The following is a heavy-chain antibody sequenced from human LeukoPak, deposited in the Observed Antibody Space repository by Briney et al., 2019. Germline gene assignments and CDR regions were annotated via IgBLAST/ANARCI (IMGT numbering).Heavy chain of an antibody. CDR2: ISGSGGST. Sequence: GGSLRLSCAASGFTFSSYAMSWVRQAPGKGLEWVSAISGSGGSTYYADSVKGRFTISRDNSKNTLYLQMNSLRAEDTAVYYCAVSGVSTIAFDYWGQGTLVTVSS. CDR3: AVSGVSTIAFDY. D-gene: IGHD3-3*01. V-gene: IGHV3-23*01. CDR1: GFTFSSYA. J-gene: IGHJ4*02.